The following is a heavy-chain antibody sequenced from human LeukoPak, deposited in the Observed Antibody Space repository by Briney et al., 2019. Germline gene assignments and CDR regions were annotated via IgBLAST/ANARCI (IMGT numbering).Heavy chain of an antibody. CDR2: IIDSGIST. D-gene: IGHD1-26*01. J-gene: IGHJ4*02. V-gene: IGHV3-23*01. CDR3: AKGSRGNYDY. Sequence: RGSLRLSCAASGFIFNSYAMAWVRQAPEKGLEWVSSIIDSGISTYYADSVKGRFTISRDNSKNTLYLQMNSLRAEDTAVYYCAKGSRGNYDYWGQGTLVTVSS. CDR1: GFIFNSYA.